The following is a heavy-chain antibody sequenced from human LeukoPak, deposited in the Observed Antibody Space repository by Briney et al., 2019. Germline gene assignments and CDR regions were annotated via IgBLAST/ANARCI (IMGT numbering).Heavy chain of an antibody. V-gene: IGHV3-21*01. J-gene: IGHJ3*02. CDR1: GFTLSSYS. Sequence: GGSLRLSCAASGFTLSSYSMNWVRQAPGKGLEWVSSISRSSAYIYYADSVKGRFTISRDNAKNSLYLQMNSLRAEDTAVYYCARDVDDAFDIWGQGTMVTVSS. CDR2: ISRSSAYI. CDR3: ARDVDDAFDI.